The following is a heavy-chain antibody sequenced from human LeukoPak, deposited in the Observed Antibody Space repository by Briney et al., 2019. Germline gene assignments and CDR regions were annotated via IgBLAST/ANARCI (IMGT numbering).Heavy chain of an antibody. D-gene: IGHD4-17*01. CDR1: GGSTSSYY. Sequence: SETLSLTCTVSGGSTSSYYWSWIRQPAGKGLEWIGRIYTSGSTNYNPSLKSRVTMSVDTSKNQFSLKLSSVTAADTAVYYCAARRYDYGDYVVDYWGQGTLVTVSS. J-gene: IGHJ4*02. CDR3: AARRYDYGDYVVDY. V-gene: IGHV4-4*07. CDR2: IYTSGST.